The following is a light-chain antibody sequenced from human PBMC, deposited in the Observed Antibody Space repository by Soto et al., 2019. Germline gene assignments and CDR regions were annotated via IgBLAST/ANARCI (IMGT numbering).Light chain of an antibody. J-gene: IGKJ3*01. CDR3: QTYNSAPFT. CDR2: AAS. Sequence: DIQMTQSPSSLSASVGDRVTITCRASQGISNYLAWYQQKPGKVPKLLSYAASTLQSGVPSRFSGSGSGTDFTLTISSLQPEDVATYYCQTYNSAPFTFGPGTKVDIK. V-gene: IGKV1-27*01. CDR1: QGISNY.